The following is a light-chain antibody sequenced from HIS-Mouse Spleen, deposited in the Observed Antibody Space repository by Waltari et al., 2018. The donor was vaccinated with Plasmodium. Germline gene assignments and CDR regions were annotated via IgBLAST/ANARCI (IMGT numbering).Light chain of an antibody. CDR1: SSDVGSYNL. CDR3: CSHAGSSTWV. CDR2: EGS. J-gene: IGLJ3*02. V-gene: IGLV2-23*01. Sequence: QSALTQPASVSGSPGQSITISCTGTSSDVGSYNLVSWYQQHPGKAPKRRIYEGSKRPAGVSNRFAGSKSGNTASLTISGLQAEDEADYYCCSHAGSSTWVFGGGTKLTVL.